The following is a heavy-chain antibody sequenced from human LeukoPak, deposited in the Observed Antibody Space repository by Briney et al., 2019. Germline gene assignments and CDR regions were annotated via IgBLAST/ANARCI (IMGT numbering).Heavy chain of an antibody. D-gene: IGHD3-3*01. V-gene: IGHV3-43*01. CDR1: GFTFDDNT. J-gene: IGHJ4*02. CDR2: ITGKSQRT. Sequence: GGSLTLSCAASGFTFDDNTMHWVRQTPGRGLEWVSFITGKSQRTHYADSVRGRFTVSRDNSKDSMHLEMNSLKTEDTGLYHCASEVGYRSLGYLGQGTL. CDR3: ASEVGYRSLGY.